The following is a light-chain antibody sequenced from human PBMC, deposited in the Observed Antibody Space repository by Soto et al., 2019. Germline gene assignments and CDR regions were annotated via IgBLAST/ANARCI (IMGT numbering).Light chain of an antibody. Sequence: EIVVTQSRATLSLSPGGTATLPCRASQSVSGYIGWYQQKPGQAPRLLIYADSNRATGIPARFSGSGPGTDFTLTISSLEPEDFSVYYCQQRYNWPITFGQGTRLEI. CDR3: QQRYNWPIT. V-gene: IGKV3D-11*02. CDR2: ADS. CDR1: QSVSGY. J-gene: IGKJ5*01.